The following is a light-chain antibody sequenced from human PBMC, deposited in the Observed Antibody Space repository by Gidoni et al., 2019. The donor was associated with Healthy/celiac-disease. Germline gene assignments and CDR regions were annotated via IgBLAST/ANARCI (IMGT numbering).Light chain of an antibody. CDR2: WAS. J-gene: IGKJ4*01. V-gene: IGKV4-1*01. CDR3: QQYFTTPLT. Sequence: DIVMTQSPDYLAVSLGERATINCKSSRSVLYSSNNKNYLAWYQQKPGQPPKLLIYWASTRESGVPDRFSGSGSGTDFTLTISSLQAEDVAVYYCQQYFTTPLTFGGGTKVEMK. CDR1: RSVLYSSNNKNY.